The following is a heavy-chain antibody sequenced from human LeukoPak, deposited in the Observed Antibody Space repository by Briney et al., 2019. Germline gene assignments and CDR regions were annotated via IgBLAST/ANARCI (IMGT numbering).Heavy chain of an antibody. D-gene: IGHD2-2*01. J-gene: IGHJ4*02. V-gene: IGHV3-21*01. CDR2: ISSSSSYI. CDR3: ARISYCSSTSCHPSNY. Sequence: GGSLRLSCAASGFTFSSYAMSWVRQAPGKGLEWVSSISSSSSYIYYADSVKGRFTISRDNAKNSLYLQMNSLRAEDTAVYYCARISYCSSTSCHPSNYWGQGTLVTVSS. CDR1: GFTFSSYA.